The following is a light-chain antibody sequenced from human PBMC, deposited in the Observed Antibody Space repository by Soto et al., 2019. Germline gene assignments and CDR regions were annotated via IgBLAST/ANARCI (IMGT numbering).Light chain of an antibody. CDR1: QSVSNNY. V-gene: IGKV3-20*01. J-gene: IGKJ1*01. CDR2: AAS. Sequence: EIVLTQSPGTLSLSPGERATLSCRASQSVSNNYLAWYQQKPGQAPRLLIYAASNRATGIQDSFSGSGSGTDSTLTISRQEPEDFAVYYCQQYGSSGTCGQGTKVDIK. CDR3: QQYGSSGT.